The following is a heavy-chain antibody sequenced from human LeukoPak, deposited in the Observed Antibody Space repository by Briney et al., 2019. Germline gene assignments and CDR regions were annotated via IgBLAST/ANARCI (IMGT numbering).Heavy chain of an antibody. CDR1: GGSISSGGYC. CDR2: IYYSGST. CDR3: ARSYGSGSAGYDY. D-gene: IGHD3-10*01. J-gene: IGHJ4*02. Sequence: PSQTLSLTCTVSGGSISSGGYCWSWIRRHPGKGLEWIGYIYYSGSTYYNPSLKSRVTISVDTSKNQFSLKLSSVTAADTAVYYCARSYGSGSAGYDYWGQGTLVTVSS. V-gene: IGHV4-31*03.